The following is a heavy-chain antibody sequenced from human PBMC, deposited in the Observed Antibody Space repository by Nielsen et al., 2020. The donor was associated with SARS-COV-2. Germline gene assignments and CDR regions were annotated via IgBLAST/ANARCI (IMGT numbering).Heavy chain of an antibody. Sequence: GGSLRLSCAASGFTFRSYGMHWVRQAPGKGLEWVAFIRYDGSNKYYADSVKGRFTISRDNSQNTLYLQMNSLSADDTAVYYCARDPSNYYGSGSYYTVYYYYGMDVWGQGTTVTVSS. D-gene: IGHD3-10*01. CDR3: ARDPSNYYGSGSYYTVYYYYGMDV. CDR2: IRYDGSNK. CDR1: GFTFRSYG. V-gene: IGHV3-30*02. J-gene: IGHJ6*02.